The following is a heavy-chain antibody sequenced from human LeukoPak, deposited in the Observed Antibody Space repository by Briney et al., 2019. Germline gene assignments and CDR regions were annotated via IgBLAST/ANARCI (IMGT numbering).Heavy chain of an antibody. CDR3: ARDVVREVTRYGDAFDI. D-gene: IGHD2-21*02. CDR1: GGSISSSSYY. V-gene: IGHV4-39*07. J-gene: IGHJ3*02. Sequence: PSETLSLTCTVSGGSISSSSYYWGWIRQPPGKGLEWIGSIYYSGSTYYNSSLKSRVTISVDTSKNQFSLKLSSVTAADTAVYYCARDVVREVTRYGDAFDIWGQGTMVTVSS. CDR2: IYYSGST.